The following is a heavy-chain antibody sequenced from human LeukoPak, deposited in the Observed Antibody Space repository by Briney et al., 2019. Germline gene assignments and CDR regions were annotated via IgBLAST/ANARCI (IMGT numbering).Heavy chain of an antibody. Sequence: PSETLSLTXTVSGGSISSYYWSWIRQPAGKGLEWSGRIYTSGSTNYNPSLRSRVTMSVDTSKNQFSLKLSSVTAADTAVYYCARGYCSGGSCLGYFDYWGQGTLVTVSS. J-gene: IGHJ4*02. CDR2: IYTSGST. CDR3: ARGYCSGGSCLGYFDY. D-gene: IGHD2-15*01. V-gene: IGHV4-4*07. CDR1: GGSISSYY.